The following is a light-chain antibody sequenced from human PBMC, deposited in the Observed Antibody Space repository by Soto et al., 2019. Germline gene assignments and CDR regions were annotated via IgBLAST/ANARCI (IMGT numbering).Light chain of an antibody. CDR1: QSVGNN. CDR2: ATS. V-gene: IGKV3-15*01. CDR3: QQYGDWPLT. J-gene: IGKJ4*01. Sequence: EIVQTQSPATLSVSPGERATLSCKASQSVGNNFAWYEQNPGQAPRLLIFATSTRATGVPARFSGSGSGTEFTLTISSLQSEDFAVYYCQQYGDWPLTFGGGAKVEIE.